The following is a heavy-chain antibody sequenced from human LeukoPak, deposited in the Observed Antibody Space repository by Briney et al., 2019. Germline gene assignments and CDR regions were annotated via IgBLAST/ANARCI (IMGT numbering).Heavy chain of an antibody. J-gene: IGHJ5*02. CDR2: ISESGGST. D-gene: IGHD1-26*01. V-gene: IGHV3-23*01. CDR3: VKDGSMFDP. Sequence: GGSLRLSCAASGFTFSSYAMSWVRQAPGMGLEWVSGISESGGSTHHADSVKGRFTVSRDNSKNTLYLQMNSLRVEDTAVYYCVKDGSMFDPWGQGTLVTVAS. CDR1: GFTFSSYA.